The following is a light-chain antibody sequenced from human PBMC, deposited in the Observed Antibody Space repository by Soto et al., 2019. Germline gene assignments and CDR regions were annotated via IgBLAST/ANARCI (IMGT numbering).Light chain of an antibody. V-gene: IGKV3-11*01. CDR3: QQHSHWPPWT. J-gene: IGKJ1*01. Sequence: IVLTQSPATLSLSPGERAALSCRASQSVSTYLAWYQQKPGQAPRLFIYDASNRATGIPARFSGSGSGTDFTLTISSLEPEDFAVYYCQQHSHWPPWTFGQGTKVDIK. CDR1: QSVSTY. CDR2: DAS.